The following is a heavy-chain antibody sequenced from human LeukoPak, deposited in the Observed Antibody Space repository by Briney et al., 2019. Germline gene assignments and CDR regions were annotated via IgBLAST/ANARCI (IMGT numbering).Heavy chain of an antibody. CDR1: CGSISSGGYC. V-gene: IGHV4-31*03. D-gene: IGHD1-26*01. CDR3: ARGIVGATTVFDY. J-gene: IGHJ4*02. Sequence: SETLSLTCTVSCGSISSGGYCWSWIRQHPGKGLEWIGYIYYSGSTYYNPSPKSRVTISVDTSKNQFSLKLSSVTAADTAVYYCARGIVGATTVFDYWGQGTLVTVSS. CDR2: IYYSGST.